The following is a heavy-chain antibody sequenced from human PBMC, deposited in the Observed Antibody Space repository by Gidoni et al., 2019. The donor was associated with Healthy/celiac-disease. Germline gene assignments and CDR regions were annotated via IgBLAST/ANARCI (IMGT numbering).Heavy chain of an antibody. CDR1: GYTFTGYY. Sequence: QVQLVQSGAEVKKPGASVKVSCKASGYTFTGYYMHWVRQAPGQGLEWMGWINPNSGGTNYAQKFQGRVTMTRDTSISTAYMELSRLRSDDTAVYYCARDRGGGTRWDWFDPWGQGTLVTVSS. V-gene: IGHV1-2*02. CDR2: INPNSGGT. D-gene: IGHD3-16*01. J-gene: IGHJ5*02. CDR3: ARDRGGGTRWDWFDP.